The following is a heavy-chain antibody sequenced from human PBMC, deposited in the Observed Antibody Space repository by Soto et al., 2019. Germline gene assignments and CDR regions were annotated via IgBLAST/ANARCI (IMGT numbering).Heavy chain of an antibody. V-gene: IGHV3-74*01. D-gene: IGHD6-13*01. CDR1: GFTFSSYW. Sequence: GGSLRLSCAASGFTFSSYWMHWVRQAPGKGLVWVSRINSDGSSTSYADSVKGRFIISRDNAKNTLYLQMNSLRAEDTAVYYCARELYSSSWYYYYGMDLWGQGSTVTVSS. J-gene: IGHJ6*02. CDR2: INSDGSST. CDR3: ARELYSSSWYYYYGMDL.